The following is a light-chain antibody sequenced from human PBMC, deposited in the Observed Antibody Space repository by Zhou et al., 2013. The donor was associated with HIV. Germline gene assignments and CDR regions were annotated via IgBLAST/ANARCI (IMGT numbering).Light chain of an antibody. J-gene: IGKJ1*01. Sequence: EIVLTQSPATLSVSPGARATLSCRASQNVWSSLAWHQQKPGQAPRLLIYGASSRATGIPDRFSGSGSGTDFSLTISRLEPEDSAVYYCQHYGSSVPTFGQGTKVEIK. CDR2: GAS. CDR3: QHYGSSVPT. V-gene: IGKV3-20*01. CDR1: QNVWSS.